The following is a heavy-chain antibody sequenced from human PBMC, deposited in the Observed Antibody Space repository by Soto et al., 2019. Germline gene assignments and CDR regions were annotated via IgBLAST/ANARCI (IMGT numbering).Heavy chain of an antibody. D-gene: IGHD3-22*01. V-gene: IGHV3-23*01. CDR2: ISGSGGST. CDR1: GFTFSSYV. J-gene: IGHJ5*02. CDR3: AKVGYYDSSGHNWFYP. Sequence: GGSLRLSCAVFGFTFSSYVMSWVLQAPGKRLEWVSAISGSGGSTYYADSVKGRFTISRDNSKNTLYLQMNSLRADDTAVYYCAKVGYYDSSGHNWFYPWGQETRGTVSS.